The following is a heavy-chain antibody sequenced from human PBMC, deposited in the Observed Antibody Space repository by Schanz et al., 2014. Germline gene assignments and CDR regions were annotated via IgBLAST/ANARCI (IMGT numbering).Heavy chain of an antibody. D-gene: IGHD3-10*01. Sequence: EVQLVESGGGLVQPGGSLRLSCAASEFTFNTYCMSWVRQAPGKGLEWVANIRQEGSEKYYVDSVKGRFTVSRDDAKNSLYLQMNSLRVEDTAVYYCARSEMDRGVIWGYWGQGTLVTVSS. CDR2: IRQEGSEK. CDR1: EFTFNTYC. J-gene: IGHJ4*02. CDR3: ARSEMDRGVIWGY. V-gene: IGHV3-7*01.